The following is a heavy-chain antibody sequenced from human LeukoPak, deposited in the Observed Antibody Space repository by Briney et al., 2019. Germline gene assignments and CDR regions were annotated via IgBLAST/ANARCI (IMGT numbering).Heavy chain of an antibody. CDR3: AKQHIVVVTAITYYYYGMDV. J-gene: IGHJ6*02. V-gene: IGHV3-30*18. CDR1: GFTFGSYG. CDR2: ISYDGSNK. Sequence: SGGSLRLSCAASGFTFGSYGMHWVRQAPGKGLEWVAVISYDGSNKYYADSVKGRFTISRDNSKNTLYLQMNSLRAEDTAVYYCAKQHIVVVTAITYYYYGMDVWGQGTTVTVSS. D-gene: IGHD2-21*02.